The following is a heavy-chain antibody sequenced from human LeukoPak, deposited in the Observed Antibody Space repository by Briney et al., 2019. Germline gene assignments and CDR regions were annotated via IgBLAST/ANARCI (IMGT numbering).Heavy chain of an antibody. J-gene: IGHJ5*02. Sequence: ASVKVSCKASGYTYSNYGISWVRQAPGRGLEWMGWISVYSGETNYAQKFQGRVTMTSDTSTSTAYLELKSLRSDDTAVYYCATDRGIAEADSFDPWGQGTLVTVSS. CDR3: ATDRGIAEADSFDP. D-gene: IGHD6-13*01. CDR2: ISVYSGET. V-gene: IGHV1-18*01. CDR1: GYTYSNYG.